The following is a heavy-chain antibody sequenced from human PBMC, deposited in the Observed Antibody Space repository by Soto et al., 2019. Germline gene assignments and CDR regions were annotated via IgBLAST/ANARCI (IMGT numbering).Heavy chain of an antibody. CDR3: ARDRGYDAHDYYYNAMDV. CDR1: GFTFRTYT. CDR2: IRGFSPYT. Sequence: EVHLVESGGGLVQPGGSLRLSCISSGFTFRTYTMNWVRQAPGKGLEWVSGIRGFSPYTFYAESVKGRFTISRDNAKNSLYLQMNSLRAEDTAVYYCARDRGYDAHDYYYNAMDVWGQGTTVTVSS. J-gene: IGHJ6*02. V-gene: IGHV3-21*01. D-gene: IGHD3-10*01.